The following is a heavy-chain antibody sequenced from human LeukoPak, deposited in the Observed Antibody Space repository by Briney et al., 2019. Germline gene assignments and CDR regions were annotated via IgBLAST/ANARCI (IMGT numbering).Heavy chain of an antibody. V-gene: IGHV3-9*01. Sequence: GRSLRLFCAASGFTFDDYAMHWVRQAPGKGLEWVSGISWNSGSIGYADSVKGRFTISRDNAKNSLYLQMNSLRAEDTALYYCAKAPIPELYGMDVWGQGTTVTVSS. CDR3: AKAPIPELYGMDV. J-gene: IGHJ6*02. CDR1: GFTFDDYA. CDR2: ISWNSGSI. D-gene: IGHD1-14*01.